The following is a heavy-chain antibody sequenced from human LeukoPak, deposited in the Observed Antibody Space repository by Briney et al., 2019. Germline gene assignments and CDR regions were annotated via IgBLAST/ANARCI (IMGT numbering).Heavy chain of an antibody. D-gene: IGHD6-19*01. V-gene: IGHV3-30*03. CDR1: GFTFSSYG. CDR2: ISYDGSNK. J-gene: IGHJ4*02. Sequence: PGRSLRLSCAASGFTFSSYGMHWVRQAPGKGLEWVAVISYDGSNKYYADSVKGRFTISRDNSKNTLYLQMNSLRAEDTAVYHCAPSEPGIAVAGTGDWGQGTLVTVSS. CDR3: APSEPGIAVAGTGD.